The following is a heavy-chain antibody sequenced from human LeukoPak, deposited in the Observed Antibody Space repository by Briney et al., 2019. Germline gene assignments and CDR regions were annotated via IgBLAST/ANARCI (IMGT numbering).Heavy chain of an antibody. D-gene: IGHD3-22*01. CDR3: ASVPYDSSGYYYFDY. J-gene: IGHJ4*02. Sequence: PGGSLRLSCAASGFTFSSYAMSWIRQPAGKGLEWIGRIYTSGSTNHNPSLKSRVTMSVDTSKNQFSLKLSSVTAADTAVYYCASVPYDSSGYYYFDYWGQGTLVTVSS. CDR2: IYTSGST. V-gene: IGHV4-4*07. CDR1: GFTFSSYA.